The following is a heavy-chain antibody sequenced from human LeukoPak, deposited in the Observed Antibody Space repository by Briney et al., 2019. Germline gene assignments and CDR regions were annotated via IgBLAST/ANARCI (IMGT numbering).Heavy chain of an antibody. D-gene: IGHD4-11*01. J-gene: IGHJ4*02. CDR3: ARDLGYSFDY. Sequence: PSETLSLTCTVSGGSISSYYWSWIRQPPGKGLEWIGYIYYSGSTNYNPSLKSRVTISVDTSKNQFSLKLSSVTAADTAVYYCARDLGYSFDYWGQGTLVTVSS. CDR2: IYYSGST. CDR1: GGSISSYY. V-gene: IGHV4-59*01.